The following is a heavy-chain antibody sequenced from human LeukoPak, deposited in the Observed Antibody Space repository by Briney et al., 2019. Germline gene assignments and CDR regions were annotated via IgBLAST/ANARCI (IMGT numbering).Heavy chain of an antibody. CDR3: ARDRFRITMIVVDQQHGNWFDP. Sequence: ASVKVSCKASGGTFSSYAISWVRQAPGQGLEWMGRIIPILGIANYAQKFQGRVTITADKSTSTAYMELSSLRSEDTAVYYCARDRFRITMIVVDQQHGNWFDPWGQGTLVTVSS. V-gene: IGHV1-69*04. J-gene: IGHJ5*02. CDR1: GGTFSSYA. CDR2: IIPILGIA. D-gene: IGHD3-22*01.